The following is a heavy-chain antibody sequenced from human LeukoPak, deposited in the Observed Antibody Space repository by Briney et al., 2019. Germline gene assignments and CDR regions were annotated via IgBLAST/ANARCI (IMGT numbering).Heavy chain of an antibody. J-gene: IGHJ6*02. CDR1: GFTFSSYA. D-gene: IGHD4-17*01. V-gene: IGHV3-23*01. CDR2: ISGSGGST. CDR3: AKSLGGDYYYCGMDV. Sequence: GGSLRLSCAASGFTFSSYAMSWVRQAPGKGLEWVSAISGSGGSTYYADSEKGRFTISRDNSKNTLYVQMNSLRVEETAVYYCAKSLGGDYYYCGMDVWGQGTTVTVSS.